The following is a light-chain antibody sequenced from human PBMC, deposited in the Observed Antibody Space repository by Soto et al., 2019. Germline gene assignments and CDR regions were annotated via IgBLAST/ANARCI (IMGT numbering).Light chain of an antibody. CDR1: QSLLHSNGYNY. J-gene: IGKJ5*01. Sequence: DIVMTQSPLSLPVTPGEPASISCRSSQSLLHSNGYNYLDWYLQKPGQSPQLLIYLGSNRASGVPDRFSGSGSGTDFTLKIRRVEAEDVGVYYCMQALQTPITFGPGTRLEIK. V-gene: IGKV2-28*01. CDR3: MQALQTPIT. CDR2: LGS.